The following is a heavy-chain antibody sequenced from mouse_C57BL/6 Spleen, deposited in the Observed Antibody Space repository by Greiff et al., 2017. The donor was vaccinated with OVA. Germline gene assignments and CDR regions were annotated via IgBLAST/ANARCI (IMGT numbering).Heavy chain of an antibody. CDR3: ARVKGDGYYLFAY. CDR2: ILPGRGST. Sequence: QVQLKESGAELMKPGATVKLSCKATGYTFTGYWIEWVKQRPGHGLEWIGEILPGRGSTNYNEKFKGKAKFTADTSSNTAYMQLSSLTTEDSAIYYCARVKGDGYYLFAYWGQGTLVTVSA. D-gene: IGHD2-3*01. CDR1: GYTFTGYW. J-gene: IGHJ3*01. V-gene: IGHV1-9*01.